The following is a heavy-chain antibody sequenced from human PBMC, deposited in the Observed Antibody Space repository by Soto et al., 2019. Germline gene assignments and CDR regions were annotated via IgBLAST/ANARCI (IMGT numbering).Heavy chain of an antibody. CDR3: AKDRRSTGNYGYFDY. J-gene: IGHJ4*01. D-gene: IGHD1-7*01. Sequence: SLRLSFAASGFTFSNSVMTWVRQAPGGGPEWVSSISGSGINTYYADSVRGRFTISRDNSKNTLYLQMNSLRAEDSAVYYCAKDRRSTGNYGYFDYWGQGTLVTVSS. CDR1: GFTFSNSV. CDR2: ISGSGINT. V-gene: IGHV3-23*01.